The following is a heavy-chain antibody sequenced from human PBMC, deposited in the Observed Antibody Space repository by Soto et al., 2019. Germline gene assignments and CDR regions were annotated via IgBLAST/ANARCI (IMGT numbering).Heavy chain of an antibody. D-gene: IGHD1-26*01. CDR3: AARGRFFAH. Sequence: PSETLSLTCTVSVASITTYGYYWSWIRQNPGKGLEWIGYIYSSGATSYNPSLKSRVTISSDMSKKQFSLKLTSVTAADTAIYYCAARGRFFAHWGQGTLVTVSS. V-gene: IGHV4-31*03. CDR2: IYSSGAT. J-gene: IGHJ5*02. CDR1: VASITTYGYY.